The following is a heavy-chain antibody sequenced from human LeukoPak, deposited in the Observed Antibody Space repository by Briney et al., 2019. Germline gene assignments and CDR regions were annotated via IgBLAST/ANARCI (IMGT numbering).Heavy chain of an antibody. CDR2: IYHSGST. Sequence: SETLSLTCAVSGYSISSGYYWGWIRQPPGKGLEWIGRIYHSGSTYYNPSLKSRVTISVDTSKNQFSLKLSSVTAADTAVYYCARHVLTSMVRGPDDAFDIWGQGTMVTVSS. D-gene: IGHD3-10*01. CDR3: ARHVLTSMVRGPDDAFDI. J-gene: IGHJ3*02. V-gene: IGHV4-38-2*01. CDR1: GYSISSGYY.